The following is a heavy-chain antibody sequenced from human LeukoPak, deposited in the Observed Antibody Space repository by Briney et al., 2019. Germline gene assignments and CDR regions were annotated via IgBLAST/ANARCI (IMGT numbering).Heavy chain of an antibody. V-gene: IGHV3-74*03. J-gene: IGHJ4*02. D-gene: IGHD5-24*01. CDR3: AGDGDGTVDFDY. CDR1: GFTFCSFQ. CDR2: INSDGRSI. Sequence: PGGSLTLSCAASGFTFCSFQMHWVRQAPGKGRVWVIRINSDGRSIVYTDPAKGRITISRDTARNTLYLQIHSLRAEDTSVYYCAGDGDGTVDFDYWGEGALVTVSS.